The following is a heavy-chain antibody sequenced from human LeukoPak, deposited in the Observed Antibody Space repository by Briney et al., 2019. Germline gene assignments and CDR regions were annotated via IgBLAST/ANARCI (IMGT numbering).Heavy chain of an antibody. CDR2: IYYSGST. V-gene: IGHV4-59*08. D-gene: IGHD5-18*01. CDR1: GGSISSYY. CDR3: ARRDSYDEALDY. Sequence: PSETLSLTCTVSGGSISSYYWSWIRQPPGKGLEWIGYIYYSGSTNYNPSLKSRVTISVDTSKNQFSLKLSSVTAADTAVYYCARRDSYDEALDYWGQGTLVTVSS. J-gene: IGHJ4*02.